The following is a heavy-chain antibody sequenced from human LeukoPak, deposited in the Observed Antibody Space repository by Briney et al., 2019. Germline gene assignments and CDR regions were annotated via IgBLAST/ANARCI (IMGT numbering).Heavy chain of an antibody. Sequence: SETLSLTCTVSGGSISSGDYYWSWIRQPPGKGLEWIGYIYYSGSTYYKPSLKSRVTISVDTSKNQFSLKLSSVTAADTAVYYCARYTATTVTFDYWGQGTLVTVSS. CDR1: GGSISSGDYY. V-gene: IGHV4-30-4*01. J-gene: IGHJ4*02. CDR2: IYYSGST. CDR3: ARYTATTVTFDY. D-gene: IGHD4-17*01.